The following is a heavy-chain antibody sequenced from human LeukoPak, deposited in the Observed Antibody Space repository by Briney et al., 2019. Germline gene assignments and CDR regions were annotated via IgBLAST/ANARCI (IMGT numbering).Heavy chain of an antibody. D-gene: IGHD4-23*01. V-gene: IGHV3-23*01. CDR1: GFTFSSYA. CDR3: AKRRLVTPQYYFDY. Sequence: GGSLRLSCAASGFTFSSYAMSWVRQAPGKGLEWVSGISGSGSSTYYADSVKGRLTISRDNSKNTLYLQMNSLRADDTAVYYCAKRRLVTPQYYFDYWGPRALVTVSS. J-gene: IGHJ4*02. CDR2: ISGSGSST.